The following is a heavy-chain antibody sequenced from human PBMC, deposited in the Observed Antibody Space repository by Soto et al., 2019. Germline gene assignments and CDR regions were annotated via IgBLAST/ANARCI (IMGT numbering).Heavy chain of an antibody. J-gene: IGHJ3*02. CDR2: IYYSGST. V-gene: IGHV4-61*01. Sequence: SETLSLTCTVSGGSVSSGSYYWSWIRQPPGKGLEWIGYIYYSGSTSYNPSLKSRVTISVDTSKNQFSLKLSSVTAADTAVYYCASVIVAGGWFDAFDIWGQGTMVTVSS. D-gene: IGHD3-22*01. CDR3: ASVIVAGGWFDAFDI. CDR1: GGSVSSGSYY.